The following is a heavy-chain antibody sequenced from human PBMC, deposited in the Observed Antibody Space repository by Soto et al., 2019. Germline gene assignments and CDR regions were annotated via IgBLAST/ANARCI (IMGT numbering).Heavy chain of an antibody. CDR2: IYDSGST. CDR3: ADRSGEGWFDP. Sequence: QVQLQESGPGLVKPSDTLSLSCSVSGGCVSSGSHYWSWIRQPPGKGLEWIGFIYDSGSTHYNPALKSRVTISLNTSKNQFSLKLSSVTAADTAVYYCADRSGEGWFDPWGQGTLVTVSS. V-gene: IGHV4-61*01. D-gene: IGHD3-22*01. J-gene: IGHJ5*02. CDR1: GGCVSSGSHY.